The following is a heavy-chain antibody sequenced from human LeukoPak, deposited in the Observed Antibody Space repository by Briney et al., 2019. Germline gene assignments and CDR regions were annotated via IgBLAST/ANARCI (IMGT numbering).Heavy chain of an antibody. CDR1: GGSFSGYY. D-gene: IGHD3-9*01. J-gene: IGHJ4*02. CDR3: ARHRGGVLRYFDWLSWGGFDY. Sequence: SETLSLTCAVYGGSFSGYYWSWIRQPPGKGLEWTGEINHSGSTNYNPSLKSRVTISVDTSKNQFSLKLTSVTPADTAVYYCARHRGGVLRYFDWLSWGGFDYWGQGTLVTVSS. V-gene: IGHV4-34*01. CDR2: INHSGST.